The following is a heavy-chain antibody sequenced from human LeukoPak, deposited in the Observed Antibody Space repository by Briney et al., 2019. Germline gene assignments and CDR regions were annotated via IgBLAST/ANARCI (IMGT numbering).Heavy chain of an antibody. V-gene: IGHV3-48*01. CDR1: GFTFSSYS. D-gene: IGHD3-10*01. CDR3: ARSITMVRGVIENYFDY. J-gene: IGHJ4*02. CDR2: ISSSSSTI. Sequence: GGSLRLSCAASGFTFSSYSMNWVRQAPGKGLEWVSYISSSSSTIYYADSVKGRFTTSRDNAKNSLYLQMNSLRAEDTAVYYCARSITMVRGVIENYFDYWGQGTLVTVSS.